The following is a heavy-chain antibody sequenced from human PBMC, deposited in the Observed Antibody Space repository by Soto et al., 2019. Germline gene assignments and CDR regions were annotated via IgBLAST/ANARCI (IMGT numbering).Heavy chain of an antibody. CDR2: IYSGGST. CDR1: GFTVSSNY. D-gene: IGHD6-13*01. V-gene: IGHV3-53*01. CDR3: ARDVAGYSSSWYLDV. J-gene: IGHJ6*02. Sequence: GGSLRLSCAASGFTVSSNYMSWVRQAPGKGLEWVSVIYSGGSTYYADSVKGRFTISRDNSKNTLYLQMNSLRAEDTAVYYCARDVAGYSSSWYLDVWGQGTTVTVSS.